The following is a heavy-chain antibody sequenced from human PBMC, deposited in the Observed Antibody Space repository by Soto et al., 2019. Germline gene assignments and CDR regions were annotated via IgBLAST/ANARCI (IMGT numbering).Heavy chain of an antibody. V-gene: IGHV1-69*13. Sequence: GASVKVSCKASGGTFSSYAISWVRQAPGQGLEWMGGIIPRIGTAKYAQKFQGRVTMTGDDSMATAYMELSSLRSDDTAIYYCARMETFGSLNWFDPWGQGTLVTVSS. CDR3: ARMETFGSLNWFDP. D-gene: IGHD3-16*01. CDR1: GGTFSSYA. CDR2: IIPRIGTA. J-gene: IGHJ5*02.